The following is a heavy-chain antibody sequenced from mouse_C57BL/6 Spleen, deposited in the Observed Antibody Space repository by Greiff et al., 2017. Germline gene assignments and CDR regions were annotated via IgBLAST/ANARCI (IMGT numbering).Heavy chain of an antibody. CDR1: GYTFTSYW. V-gene: IGHV1-55*01. J-gene: IGHJ4*01. CDR2: IYPGSGST. D-gene: IGHD2-2*01. CDR3: ARSGDYGYDGAMDY. Sequence: VQLQQPGAELVKPGASVKMSCKASGYTFTSYWITWVKQRPGQGLEWIRDIYPGSGSTNYNEKFKSKATLTVDTSSSTAYMQLSSLTSEDSAVYYCARSGDYGYDGAMDYWGQGTSVTVSS.